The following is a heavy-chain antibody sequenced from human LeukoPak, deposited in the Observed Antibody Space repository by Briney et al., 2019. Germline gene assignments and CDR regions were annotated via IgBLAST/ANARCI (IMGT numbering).Heavy chain of an antibody. Sequence: ASVKVSCTASGDTFTSNYMHWVRQAPGQGLEWMGIVNPSGGSTSYAQKFQGRVTMTRDTSTSTVYMELSSLRSEDTAVYYCAPGRRGPDYWGQGTLVTVSS. CDR2: VNPSGGST. V-gene: IGHV1-46*01. CDR3: APGRRGPDY. CDR1: GDTFTSNY. D-gene: IGHD5-24*01. J-gene: IGHJ4*02.